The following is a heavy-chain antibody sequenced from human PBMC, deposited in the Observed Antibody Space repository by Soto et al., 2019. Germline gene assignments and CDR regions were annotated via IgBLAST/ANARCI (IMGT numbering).Heavy chain of an antibody. J-gene: IGHJ1*01. Sequence: SETLSLTCTVSGGSISSGGYYWSWIRQHPGKGLEWIGYIYYSGSTYYNPSLKSRVTISVDTSKNQFSLKLSSATAADTAVYYCARTRGGVGATEYFQHWGQGTLVTVSS. CDR1: GGSISSGGYY. CDR3: ARTRGGVGATEYFQH. CDR2: IYYSGST. D-gene: IGHD1-26*01. V-gene: IGHV4-31*03.